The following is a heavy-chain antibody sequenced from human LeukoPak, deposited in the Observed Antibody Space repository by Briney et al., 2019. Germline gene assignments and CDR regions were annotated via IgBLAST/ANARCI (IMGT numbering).Heavy chain of an antibody. J-gene: IGHJ4*02. Sequence: AGGSLRLSCAASGVTLSSYAMSWARQAPGKGLEWVSGISSSGSGGNTYYADSVKGRFTISRDNSKNTLYLQMNSLRAEDTAVYYCAKDPIAVAAKIVDYWGQGTLVTVSS. CDR2: ISSSGSGGNT. D-gene: IGHD6-19*01. CDR1: GVTLSSYA. V-gene: IGHV3-23*01. CDR3: AKDPIAVAAKIVDY.